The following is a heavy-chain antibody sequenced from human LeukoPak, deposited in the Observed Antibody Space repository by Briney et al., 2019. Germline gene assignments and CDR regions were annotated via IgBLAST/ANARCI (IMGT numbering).Heavy chain of an antibody. Sequence: PSETLSLTCTVSGGSISSGSYYWSWIRQPAGKGLEWIGRIYTSGSTNYNPSLKSRVTISVDTSKNQFSLKLSSVTAADTAVYYCARGLFGDLRSDDAFDIWGQGTMVTVSS. CDR3: ARGLFGDLRSDDAFDI. J-gene: IGHJ3*02. CDR1: GGSISSGSYY. D-gene: IGHD4-17*01. CDR2: IYTSGST. V-gene: IGHV4-61*02.